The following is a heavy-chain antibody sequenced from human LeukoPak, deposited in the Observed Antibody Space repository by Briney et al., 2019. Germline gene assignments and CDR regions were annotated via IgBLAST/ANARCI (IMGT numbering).Heavy chain of an antibody. Sequence: ASVKVSCRASGYTFTSYGISWVRQAPGQGLEWMGWISAYNGDTNYAQKLQGRVTMTTDTSTSTAYMELRSLRSDDTAVYYCARGLQENLAWLQAFSAFDIWGQGTMVTVSS. V-gene: IGHV1-18*01. J-gene: IGHJ3*02. D-gene: IGHD6-19*01. CDR1: GYTFTSYG. CDR3: ARGLQENLAWLQAFSAFDI. CDR2: ISAYNGDT.